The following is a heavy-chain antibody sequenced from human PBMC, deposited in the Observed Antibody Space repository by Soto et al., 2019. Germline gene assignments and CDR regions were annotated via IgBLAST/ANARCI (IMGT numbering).Heavy chain of an antibody. CDR1: GFTFSSYA. D-gene: IGHD6-6*01. CDR2: ISYDGSNK. CDR3: ARDLAGVGAARFLYYYYGMDV. Sequence: QVQLVESGGGVVQPGRSLRLSCAASGFTFSSYAMHWVRQAPGKGLEWVAVISYDGSNKYYADSVKGRFTISRDNSKNSLYLQMNSLGAEDTAVYYCARDLAGVGAARFLYYYYGMDVWGQGTTVTVSS. V-gene: IGHV3-30-3*01. J-gene: IGHJ6*02.